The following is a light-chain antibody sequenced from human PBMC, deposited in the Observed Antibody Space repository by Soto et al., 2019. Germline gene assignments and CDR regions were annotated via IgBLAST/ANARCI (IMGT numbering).Light chain of an antibody. CDR2: EVN. J-gene: IGLJ1*01. V-gene: IGLV2-14*01. CDR3: SSYTSSSTYV. CDR1: SSDVGDYNY. Sequence: QSALTQPASVSGSPGQSITISCTGASSDVGDYNYVSWYQHHPGKAPKLLIYEVNNRPSGVSDRFSGSKSGNVASLTISWLQAEDEADYYCSSYTSSSTYVLGTGTKV.